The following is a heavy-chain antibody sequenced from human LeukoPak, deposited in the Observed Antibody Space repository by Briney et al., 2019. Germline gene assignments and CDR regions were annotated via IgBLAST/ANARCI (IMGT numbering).Heavy chain of an antibody. J-gene: IGHJ4*02. Sequence: GGSLRLSCAASGFTFSSYAMSWVRQAPGKGLVWVSAISGSGGSTYYADSVKGRFTISRDNSKNTLYLQMNSLRAEDTAVYYCAKDLNYYDSSGYYYRTRGFDYWGQGTLVTVSS. CDR1: GFTFSSYA. D-gene: IGHD3-22*01. CDR2: ISGSGGST. V-gene: IGHV3-23*01. CDR3: AKDLNYYDSSGYYYRTRGFDY.